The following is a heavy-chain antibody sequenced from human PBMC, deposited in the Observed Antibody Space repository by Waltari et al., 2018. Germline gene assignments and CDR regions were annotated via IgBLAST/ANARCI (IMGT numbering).Heavy chain of an antibody. D-gene: IGHD1-20*01. CDR3: AKTNWKRYYFDY. CDR2: ISGSGGST. J-gene: IGHJ4*02. CDR1: GFTFSSYA. V-gene: IGHV3-23*04. Sequence: EVQLVESGGGLVQPGGSLRLSCAASGFTFSSYAMSWVRQAPGKGLEWGSAISGSGGSTYYADAVKGRFTISRDNSKNTLYLQMNSLRAEDTAVYYCAKTNWKRYYFDYWGQGTLVTVSS.